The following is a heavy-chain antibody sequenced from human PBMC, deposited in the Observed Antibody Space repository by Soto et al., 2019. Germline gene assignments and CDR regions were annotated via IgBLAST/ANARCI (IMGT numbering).Heavy chain of an antibody. CDR1: GYTFTSYD. V-gene: IGHV1-8*01. J-gene: IGHJ6*02. CDR3: ARENSYGMDV. D-gene: IGHD1-7*01. CDR2: MNHNSGNT. Sequence: QVQLVQSGAEVKKPGASVKVSCKASGYTFTSYDINWVRQATGQGLEWMGWMNHNSGNTGYAQKFQGRVTMTRNTSLSTSDVELSSLGSEDTAVYYCARENSYGMDVWGQGTTVTVSS.